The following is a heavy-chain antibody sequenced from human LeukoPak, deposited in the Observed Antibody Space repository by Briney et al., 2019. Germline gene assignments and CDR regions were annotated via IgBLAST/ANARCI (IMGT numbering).Heavy chain of an antibody. V-gene: IGHV3-66*02. CDR2: IYSGGNT. D-gene: IGHD3-10*01. J-gene: IGHJ6*03. Sequence: GGSLRLSCAASGFTFSSYGMSWVRQAPGKGLEWVSVIYSGGNTYYADSVKGRFTISRDNSKNTLYLQMNSLRAEDTAVYYCARVGPLGSGTRYYCYMDVWGKGTTVTVSS. CDR1: GFTFSSYG. CDR3: ARVGPLGSGTRYYCYMDV.